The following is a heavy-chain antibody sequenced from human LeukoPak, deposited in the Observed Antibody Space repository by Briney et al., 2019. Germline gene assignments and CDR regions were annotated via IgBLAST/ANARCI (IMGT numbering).Heavy chain of an antibody. Sequence: ASVKVSCKASGYTFTSYGISWVRQAPGQGLEWMGWISAYNGNTNYAQKLQGRVTMTTDTSTSTAYMELSSLRSEDTAVYYCARAEDNWNYYNYWGQGTLVTVSS. CDR1: GYTFTSYG. CDR2: ISAYNGNT. D-gene: IGHD1-20*01. CDR3: ARAEDNWNYYNY. J-gene: IGHJ4*02. V-gene: IGHV1-18*04.